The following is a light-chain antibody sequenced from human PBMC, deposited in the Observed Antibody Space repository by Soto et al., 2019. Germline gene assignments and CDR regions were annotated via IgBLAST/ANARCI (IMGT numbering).Light chain of an antibody. J-gene: IGKJ1*01. CDR3: QQTYRFPRT. CDR1: QSVSRS. CDR2: AAS. Sequence: DIQMTQSPSSLSASVGDRVTITCRASQSVSRSLNWYQQRPGKAPDLLIFAASNLRSGVPSRFSGSGFGTDFTLTINNLQPEDVAIYYSQQTYRFPRTFGQGTKVEI. V-gene: IGKV1-39*01.